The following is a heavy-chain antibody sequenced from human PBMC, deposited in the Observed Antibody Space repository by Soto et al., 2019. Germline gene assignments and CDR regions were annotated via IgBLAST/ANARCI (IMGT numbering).Heavy chain of an antibody. CDR2: IIPILGIA. J-gene: IGHJ1*01. D-gene: IGHD2-15*01. V-gene: IGHV1-69*02. CDR1: GGTFSSYT. CDR3: ARGYCSGGSCLEYFQH. Sequence: SVKVSCKSSGGTFSSYTISWVRQTPGQGLEWMGRIIPILGIANYAQKFQGRVTITADKSTSTAYMELSSLRSEDTAVYYCARGYCSGGSCLEYFQHWGQGTLVTVSS.